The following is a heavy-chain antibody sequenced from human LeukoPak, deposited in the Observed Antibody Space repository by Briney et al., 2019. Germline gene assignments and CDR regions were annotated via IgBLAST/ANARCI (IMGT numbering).Heavy chain of an antibody. CDR1: GFTFSYYW. V-gene: IGHV3-7*04. Sequence: GGSLRLSCAASGFTFSYYWMGWVRQAPGKGLEWVANIKQDGSEKYYVDSVKGRFTISRDNAKNSLYLQMNSMRAEDTAVYYCARDEHQYYHASSGRFDYWGQGIPVTVSS. J-gene: IGHJ4*02. CDR2: IKQDGSEK. CDR3: ARDEHQYYHASSGRFDY. D-gene: IGHD3-22*01.